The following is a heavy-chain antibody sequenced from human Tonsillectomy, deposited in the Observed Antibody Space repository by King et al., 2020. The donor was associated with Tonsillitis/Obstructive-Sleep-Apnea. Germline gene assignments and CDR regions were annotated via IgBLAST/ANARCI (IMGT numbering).Heavy chain of an antibody. CDR1: GGSISTTTYY. CDR3: AGHRYYYSWFDR. D-gene: IGHD3-10*01. J-gene: IGHJ5*02. Sequence: QLQESGPGLVKPSETLSLTCTVSGGSISTTTYYWGWIRQPPGKGLEWIGSIYYDGSTHYNPSLKSRVTITVDTSRNQFSLKLSPVTAADTAVYYCAGHRYYYSWFDRWGQGTLVSVSS. CDR2: IYYDGST. V-gene: IGHV4-39*01.